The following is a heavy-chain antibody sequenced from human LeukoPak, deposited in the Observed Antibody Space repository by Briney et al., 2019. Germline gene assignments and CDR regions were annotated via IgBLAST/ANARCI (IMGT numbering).Heavy chain of an antibody. CDR3: AREDYESRQLDVY. CDR2: ISSSSSYI. D-gene: IGHD6-13*01. V-gene: IGHV3-21*01. CDR1: GFTFSSYS. J-gene: IGHJ4*02. Sequence: GGSLRLSCAASGFTFSSYSMNWVRQAPGKGLEWVSSISSSSSYIYYADSVKGRFTISRDNAKNSLYLQMNSLRAEDTAVYYCAREDYESRQLDVYWGQGTLVTVSS.